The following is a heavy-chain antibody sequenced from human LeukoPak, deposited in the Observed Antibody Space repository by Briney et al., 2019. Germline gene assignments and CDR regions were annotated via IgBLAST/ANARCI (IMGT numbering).Heavy chain of an antibody. CDR1: GDSVSSNSAA. CDR3: ARDSAIGLDALDI. J-gene: IGHJ3*02. V-gene: IGHV6-1*01. D-gene: IGHD2-2*02. Sequence: SQTLSLTCAISGDSVSSNSAAWNWIRQSPSRGLEWLGRTFYRSKLYHDYAVCVKSLITNKPDTSKNKFSLQLNSVPPEDTAVYFCARDSAIGLDALDIWGQGTMVTVSS. CDR2: TFYRSKLYH.